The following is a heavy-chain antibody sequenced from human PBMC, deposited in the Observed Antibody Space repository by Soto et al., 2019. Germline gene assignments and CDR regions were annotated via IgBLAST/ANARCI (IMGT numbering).Heavy chain of an antibody. V-gene: IGHV4-31*03. CDR2: IYYSGST. Sequence: PSETLSLTCTVSGGSISSGGYYWSWIRQHPGKGLEWIGYIYYSGSTYYNPSLKSRVTISVDTSKNQFSLKLSSVTAADTAVYYCARVPILAAMGYYYYQMDFWGKGTTVTVSS. J-gene: IGHJ6*03. CDR1: GGSISSGGYY. CDR3: ARVPILAAMGYYYYQMDF. D-gene: IGHD2-2*01.